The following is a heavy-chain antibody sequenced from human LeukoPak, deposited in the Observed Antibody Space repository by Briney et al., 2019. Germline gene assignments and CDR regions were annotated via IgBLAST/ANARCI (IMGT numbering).Heavy chain of an antibody. CDR2: IRSSSSYI. D-gene: IGHD5-12*01. CDR3: ARGYSHNSGGWLDP. Sequence: GGSLRLSCAASVFTFSTYSMNWVRQAPGKGLEWVSYIRSSSSYIYYADSVKGRFTISRDNSNSTLCLHISGLRGEDTAVYYCARGYSHNSGGWLDPWGQGTLVTVSS. V-gene: IGHV3-21*04. CDR1: VFTFSTYS. J-gene: IGHJ5*02.